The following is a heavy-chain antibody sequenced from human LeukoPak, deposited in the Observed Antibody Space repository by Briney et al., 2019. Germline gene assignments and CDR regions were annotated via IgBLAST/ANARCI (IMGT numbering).Heavy chain of an antibody. CDR2: INHSGST. J-gene: IGHJ6*02. Sequence: SETLSLTCAVYGGSFSGYYWSWNRQPPGKGLEWIGEINHSGSTNYNPSLKSRVTISVDTSKNQFSLKLSSVTAADTAVYYCARGRHRRITMVRGVHYYGMDVWGQGTTVTVSS. CDR1: GGSFSGYY. D-gene: IGHD3-10*01. CDR3: ARGRHRRITMVRGVHYYGMDV. V-gene: IGHV4-34*01.